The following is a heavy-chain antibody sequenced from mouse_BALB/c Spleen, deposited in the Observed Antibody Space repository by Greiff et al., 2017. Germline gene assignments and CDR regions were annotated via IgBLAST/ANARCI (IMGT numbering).Heavy chain of an antibody. CDR1: GFTFSSYG. CDR3: ARDGNYEAMDY. D-gene: IGHD2-1*01. J-gene: IGHJ4*01. V-gene: IGHV5-6*02. CDR2: ISSGGSYT. Sequence: EVMLVESGGDLVKPGGSLKLSCAASGFTFSSYGMSWVRQTPDKRLEWVATISSGGSYTYYPDSVKGRFTISRDNAKNTLYLQMSSLKSEDTAMYYCARDGNYEAMDYWGQGTSVTVSS.